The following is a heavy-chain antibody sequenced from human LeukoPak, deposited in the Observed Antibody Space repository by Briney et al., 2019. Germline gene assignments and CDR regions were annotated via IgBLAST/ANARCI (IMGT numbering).Heavy chain of an antibody. CDR3: ARDKDWAFDY. D-gene: IGHD3-9*01. V-gene: IGHV3-21*05. Sequence: PGGSLRLSCAASGFTFSAYSMNWVRQAPGKGLEWISYITHSSSYMSYTDSVKGRFTISRDNGKNSLYLQMNSLRAEDTAVYYCARDKDWAFDYWGQGTLLTVSS. J-gene: IGHJ4*02. CDR1: GFTFSAYS. CDR2: ITHSSSYM.